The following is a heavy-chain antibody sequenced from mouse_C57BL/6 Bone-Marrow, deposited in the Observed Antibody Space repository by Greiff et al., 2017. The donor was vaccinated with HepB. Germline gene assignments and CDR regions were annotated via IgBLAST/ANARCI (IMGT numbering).Heavy chain of an antibody. J-gene: IGHJ1*03. CDR2: IHPNSGST. Sequence: VQLQQPGAELVKPGASVKLSCKASGYTFTSYWMHWVKQRPGQGLEWIGMIHPNSGSTNYNEKFKSKATLTVDKSSSTAYMQLSSLTSEDSAVYYCARYHGSSYLSWYFDVWGTGTTVTVSS. CDR3: ARYHGSSYLSWYFDV. CDR1: GYTFTSYW. V-gene: IGHV1-64*01. D-gene: IGHD1-1*01.